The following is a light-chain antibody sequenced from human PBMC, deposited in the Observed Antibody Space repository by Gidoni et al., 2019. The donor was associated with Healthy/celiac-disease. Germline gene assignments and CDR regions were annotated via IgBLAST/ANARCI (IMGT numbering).Light chain of an antibody. J-gene: IGKJ1*01. CDR1: QSISSY. Sequence: DRVTSTCRASQSISSYLNWYQQKPGNAPKLLIYAASSLQSGVPSRFSGSGAGTDFTLTISSLQPEDFATYYCQQSYSTPRTFGQGTKVEIK. CDR2: AAS. V-gene: IGKV1-39*01. CDR3: QQSYSTPRT.